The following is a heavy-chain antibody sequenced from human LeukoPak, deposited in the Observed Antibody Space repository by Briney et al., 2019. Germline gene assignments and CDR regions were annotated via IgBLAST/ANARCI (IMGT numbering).Heavy chain of an antibody. CDR3: ARGYSPTLRTTGNDY. Sequence: ASVSVSCKASGYTFSSHVIIWVRQATGQGLEGVGWMNPNSGNTGYAQKFQGRVIMTSDTSINTAYLDFYSLRSEDTAVYYCARGYSPTLRTTGNDYWGQGTLVTVSS. D-gene: IGHD1-1*01. V-gene: IGHV1-8*01. CDR1: GYTFSSHV. J-gene: IGHJ4*02. CDR2: MNPNSGNT.